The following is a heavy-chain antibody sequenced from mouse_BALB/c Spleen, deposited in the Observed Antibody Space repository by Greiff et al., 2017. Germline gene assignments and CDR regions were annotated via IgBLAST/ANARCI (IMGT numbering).Heavy chain of an antibody. CDR3: ARGRGRNFDY. CDR1: GFTFSSYA. D-gene: IGHD3-3*01. CDR2: ISSGGST. V-gene: IGHV5-6-5*01. J-gene: IGHJ2*01. Sequence: EVMLVEPGGGLVKPGGSLKLSCAASGFTFSSYAMSWVRQTPEKRLEWVASISSGGSTYYPDSVKGRFTISRDNARNILYLQMSSLRSEDTAMYYCARGRGRNFDYWGQGTTLTVSS.